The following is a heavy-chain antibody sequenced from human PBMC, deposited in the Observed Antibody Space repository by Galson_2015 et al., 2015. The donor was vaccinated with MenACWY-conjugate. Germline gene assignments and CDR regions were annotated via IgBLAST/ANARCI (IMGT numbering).Heavy chain of an antibody. V-gene: IGHV3-74*01. CDR3: ARDRRDTGIYLPGNPMDY. CDR2: IDRDGSTA. CDR1: GFTFTNYW. D-gene: IGHD1-1*01. Sequence: SLRLSCATSGFTFTNYWMHWVRQDPGRGLVWVSRIDRDGSTATYADSVKGRFTISRDNAKNTLYLHMGSLRVEDTAVYYCARDRRDTGIYLPGNPMDYWGQGTLVTVSS. J-gene: IGHJ4*02.